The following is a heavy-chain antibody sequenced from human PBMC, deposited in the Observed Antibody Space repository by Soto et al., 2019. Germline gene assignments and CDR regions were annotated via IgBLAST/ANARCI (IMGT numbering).Heavy chain of an antibody. J-gene: IGHJ6*02. CDR3: AKDQVRGVRGVITYYYGMDV. CDR1: GFTFSSYG. V-gene: IGHV3-30*18. D-gene: IGHD3-10*01. CDR2: ISYDGSNK. Sequence: QVQLVESGGGVVQPGRSLRLSCAASGFTFSSYGMHWVRQAPGKGLEWVAVISYDGSNKYYADSVKGRFTISRDNSKNTLYLQMNSRRAEDTAVYYCAKDQVRGVRGVITYYYGMDVWGQGTTVTVSS.